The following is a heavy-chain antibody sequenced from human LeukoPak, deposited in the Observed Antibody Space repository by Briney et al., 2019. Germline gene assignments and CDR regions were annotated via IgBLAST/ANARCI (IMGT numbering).Heavy chain of an antibody. CDR3: AKILSAVAGLFDY. J-gene: IGHJ4*02. CDR1: GFTFSSYG. CDR2: IRYDGSNK. D-gene: IGHD6-19*01. V-gene: IGHV3-30*02. Sequence: PGGSLRLSCAASGFTFSSYGMHWVRQAPGKGLEWVAFIRYDGSNKYYADSVKGRFTISRDNSKNTLYLQMNSLRAEDTAVYYCAKILSAVAGLFDYWGQGTLVTVSS.